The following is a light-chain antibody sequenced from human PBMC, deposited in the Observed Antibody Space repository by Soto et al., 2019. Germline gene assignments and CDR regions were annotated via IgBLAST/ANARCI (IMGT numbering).Light chain of an antibody. J-gene: IGKJ4*01. CDR1: QSVSSY. Sequence: EIVLTQAPATLSLSPGERATLSCRASQSVSSYLAWYQQKPGQAPRLLIYDASNRATGIPARFSGSGSGTDFTLTISRLEPEDFAVYYCQHRSNWPTFGGGTKVDIK. CDR3: QHRSNWPT. CDR2: DAS. V-gene: IGKV3-11*01.